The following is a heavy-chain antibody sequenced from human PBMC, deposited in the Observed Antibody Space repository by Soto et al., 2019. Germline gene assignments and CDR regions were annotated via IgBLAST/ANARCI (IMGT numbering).Heavy chain of an antibody. D-gene: IGHD4-17*01. V-gene: IGHV3-23*01. Sequence: PGGSLRLSCAASGFTFSSYAMSWVRQAPGKGPEWVSAISGSGGSTYYADSVKGRFTISRDNSKNTLYLQMNSLRAEDTAVYYAVTTGADYYYYYGMDVWGQGTTVTVSS. CDR3: VTTGADYYYYYGMDV. J-gene: IGHJ6*02. CDR1: GFTFSSYA. CDR2: ISGSGGST.